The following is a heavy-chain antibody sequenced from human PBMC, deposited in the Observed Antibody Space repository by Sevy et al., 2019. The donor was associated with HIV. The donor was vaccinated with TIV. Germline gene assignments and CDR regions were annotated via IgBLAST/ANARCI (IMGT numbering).Heavy chain of an antibody. V-gene: IGHV3-7*01. CDR3: ARRYFDV. Sequence: GGYLRLSCAASGFTFHTYWMQWVRQAPGKGLEWVANIRQDGNQIYYADSVKGRFTISRDNAMQSLYLEMNNLRVEDSGIYYCARRYFDVWGQGTLVTVSS. J-gene: IGHJ4*02. CDR1: GFTFHTYW. CDR2: IRQDGNQI.